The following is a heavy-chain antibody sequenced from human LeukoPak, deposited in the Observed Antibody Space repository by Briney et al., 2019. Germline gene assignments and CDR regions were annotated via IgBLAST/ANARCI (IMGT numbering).Heavy chain of an antibody. Sequence: GGSLRLSCAASGFIFSSFAMNWVRRAPGKGLEWVSAITSSGNVTYYADSVKGRFAISRDNSKNTLFLQMNSLRAEDTAIYYCAKPRASRSCSRSNCFPYYFDYWGRGTQVTVS. D-gene: IGHD2-2*01. CDR3: AKPRASRSCSRSNCFPYYFDY. CDR2: ITSSGNVT. V-gene: IGHV3-23*05. CDR1: GFIFSSFA. J-gene: IGHJ4*02.